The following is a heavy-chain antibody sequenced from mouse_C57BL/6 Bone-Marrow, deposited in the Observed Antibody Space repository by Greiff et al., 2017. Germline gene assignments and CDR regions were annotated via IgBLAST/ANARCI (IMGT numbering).Heavy chain of an antibody. CDR2: IDPENGDT. V-gene: IGHV14-4*01. J-gene: IGHJ3*01. Sequence: VQLQQSGAELVRPGASVKLSCTASGFNIKDDYMHWVKQRPEQGLEWIGWIDPENGDTEYASKFQGKATIIADTPSNTAYLQLSSLTSEDTGVCYCTTCGPWFAYWGQGTLVTVSA. CDR1: GFNIKDDY. D-gene: IGHD3-1*01. CDR3: TTCGPWFAY.